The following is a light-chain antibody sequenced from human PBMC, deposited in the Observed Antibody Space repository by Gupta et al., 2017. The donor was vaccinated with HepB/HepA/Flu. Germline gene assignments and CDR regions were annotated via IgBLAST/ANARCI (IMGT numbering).Light chain of an antibody. CDR1: RLRSYY. CDR2: GKN. V-gene: IGLV3-19*01. Sequence: SSELTQDPAVSVALGQTVRITCQGDRLRSYYASWYQQKPGQAPVLVIYGKNNRPSGSPDRFSGSSSGNTASLTITGAQAEDEADYYCNSRDSSGNHLVFGGRTKLTVL. CDR3: NSRDSSGNHLV. J-gene: IGLJ3*02.